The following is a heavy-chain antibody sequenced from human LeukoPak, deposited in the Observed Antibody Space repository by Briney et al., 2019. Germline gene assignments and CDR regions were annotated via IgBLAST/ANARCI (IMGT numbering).Heavy chain of an antibody. CDR2: ISYDGSNK. J-gene: IGHJ3*02. CDR3: ARVEVQQQDYLDAFDI. V-gene: IGHV3-30-3*01. D-gene: IGHD6-13*01. Sequence: GGSLRLSCAAPGFTFSSYAMHWVRQAPGKGLEWVAVISYDGSNKYYADSVKGRFTISRDNSKNTLYLQMNSLRAEDTAVYYCARVEVQQQDYLDAFDIWGQGTMVTVSS. CDR1: GFTFSSYA.